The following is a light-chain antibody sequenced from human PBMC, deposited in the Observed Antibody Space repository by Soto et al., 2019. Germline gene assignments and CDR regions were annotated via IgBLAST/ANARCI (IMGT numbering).Light chain of an antibody. CDR1: QSVFSW. Sequence: DIQMTQSPSTLSASVGDRVPINCRASQSVFSWLAWYQQKPGQAPKLLIYDASTLEGGVPSRFSGSGSGTEFTLTIGGLQPDDFATYHCQQYTSFSWSFGQGTKVEVK. CDR2: DAS. V-gene: IGKV1-5*01. CDR3: QQYTSFSWS. J-gene: IGKJ1*01.